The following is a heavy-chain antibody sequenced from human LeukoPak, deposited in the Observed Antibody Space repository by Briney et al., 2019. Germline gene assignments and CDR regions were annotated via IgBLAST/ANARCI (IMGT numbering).Heavy chain of an antibody. J-gene: IGHJ4*02. CDR2: ISWNSGSI. V-gene: IGHV3-9*01. Sequence: GGSLRLSCAASGFTFDDYAMHWVRQAPGKGLEWVSGISWNSGSIAYADSVKGRFTISRDNAKNSLYLQMNSLRAEDTAVYYCARDSDVDTAMVTFDYWGQGTLVTVSS. CDR3: ARDSDVDTAMVTFDY. D-gene: IGHD5-18*01. CDR1: GFTFDDYA.